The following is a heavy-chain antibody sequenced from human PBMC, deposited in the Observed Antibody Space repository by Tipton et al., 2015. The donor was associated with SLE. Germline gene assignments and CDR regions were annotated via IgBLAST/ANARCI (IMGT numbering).Heavy chain of an antibody. J-gene: IGHJ4*02. D-gene: IGHD3-10*01. CDR2: IYTSGST. Sequence: LRLSCTASGGSISSGSYYWSWIRQPAGKGLEWIGRIYTSGSTNYNPSLKSRVTISVDTSKNQFSLKLSSVTAADTAVYYCARDLIRAGYFDYWGQGTLVTVSS. V-gene: IGHV4-61*02. CDR3: ARDLIRAGYFDY. CDR1: GGSISSGSYY.